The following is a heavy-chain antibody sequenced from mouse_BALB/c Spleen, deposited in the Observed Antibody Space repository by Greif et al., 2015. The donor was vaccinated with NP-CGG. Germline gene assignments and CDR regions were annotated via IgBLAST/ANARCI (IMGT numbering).Heavy chain of an antibody. CDR2: INPSTGYT. D-gene: IGHD2-1*01. CDR3: ARRDGNYYFDY. CDR1: GYTFTSYW. J-gene: IGHJ2*01. V-gene: IGHV1-7*01. Sequence: QVQLKQSGAELAKPGASVKMSCKASGYTFTSYWMHWVKQRPGQGLEWIGYINPSTGYTEYNQKFKDKATLTADKSSSTAYMQLSSLTSEDSAVYYCARRDGNYYFDYWGQGTTPTVSS.